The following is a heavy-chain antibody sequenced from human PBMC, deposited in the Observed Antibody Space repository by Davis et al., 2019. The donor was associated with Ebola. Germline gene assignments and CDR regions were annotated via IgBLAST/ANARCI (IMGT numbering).Heavy chain of an antibody. CDR1: GFTFSSYG. V-gene: IGHV3-73*01. J-gene: IGHJ6*02. CDR2: IRSKANSYAT. CDR3: TTVTPYGMDV. D-gene: IGHD4-11*01. Sequence: GGSLRLSCAASGFTFSSYGMHWVRQASGKGLEWVGRIRSKANSYATAYAASVKGRFTISRDDSKNTAYLQMNSLKTEDTAVYYCTTVTPYGMDVWGQGTTVTVSS.